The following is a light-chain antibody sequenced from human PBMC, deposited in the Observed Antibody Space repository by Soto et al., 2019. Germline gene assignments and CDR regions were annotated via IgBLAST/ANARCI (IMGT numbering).Light chain of an antibody. Sequence: QSVLTQPPSVSGAPGQRVTISGTRSYTNIGASYDVHLYQQIPGTAPKFFMSGNNNRPSGVPDRFSVSTSGSSASLAITGLQAEDEADYYSQSFDSSNTYVFGRGTKVTVL. CDR2: GNN. J-gene: IGLJ1*01. CDR3: QSFDSSNTYV. CDR1: YTNIGASYD. V-gene: IGLV1-40*01.